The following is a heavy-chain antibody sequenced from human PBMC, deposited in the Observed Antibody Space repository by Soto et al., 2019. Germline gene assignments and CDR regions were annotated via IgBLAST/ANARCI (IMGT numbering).Heavy chain of an antibody. CDR2: ISYSGGT. Sequence: PSETLSLTCTVSGGSISSDYWSWIRQPPGKGLEWIGYISYSGGTNYNPSLKSRVTISLGTSKNQFSLKLSSVTAADTAVYHCARRYCSGGNCYFNAWGQETLVTVSS. J-gene: IGHJ4*02. CDR1: GGSISSDY. D-gene: IGHD2-15*01. CDR3: ARRYCSGGNCYFNA. V-gene: IGHV4-59*01.